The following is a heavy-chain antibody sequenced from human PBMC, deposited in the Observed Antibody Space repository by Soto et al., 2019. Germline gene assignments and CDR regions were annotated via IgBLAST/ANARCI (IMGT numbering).Heavy chain of an antibody. CDR2: IMPIFRTP. D-gene: IGHD1-1*01. V-gene: IGHV1-69*12. CDR3: ARDNDRPQLGGNYYYILDV. CDR1: GGTFRNSA. J-gene: IGHJ6*02. Sequence: QVQLEQSGAEVKKPGSSVKVSCKASGGTFRNSAISWVRQAPGQGLEWMGGIMPIFRTPDYAQKFHGRVTITADESTSTAYMELSGLRSDDTAVYFCARDNDRPQLGGNYYYILDVWGHGTRSPSP.